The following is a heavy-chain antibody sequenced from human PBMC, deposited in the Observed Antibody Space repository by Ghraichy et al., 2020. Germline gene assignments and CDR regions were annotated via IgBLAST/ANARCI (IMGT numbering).Heavy chain of an antibody. J-gene: IGHJ4*02. V-gene: IGHV3-30*04. CDR1: GFTFSSYA. Sequence: GGSLRLSCAASGFTFSSYAMHWVRQAPGKGLEWVAVISYDGSNKYYADSVKGRFTISRDNSKNTLYLQMNSLRAEDTAVYYCAGYCSGGSCYHYTAIDYWGQGTLVTVSS. CDR3: AGYCSGGSCYHYTAIDY. D-gene: IGHD2-15*01. CDR2: ISYDGSNK.